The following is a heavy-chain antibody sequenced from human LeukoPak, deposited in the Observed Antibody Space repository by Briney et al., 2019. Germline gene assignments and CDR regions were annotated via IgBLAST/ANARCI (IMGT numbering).Heavy chain of an antibody. CDR1: GFTFSDHF. J-gene: IGHJ4*02. CDR3: GNGFGY. D-gene: IGHD3-16*01. V-gene: IGHV3-72*01. Sequence: RGGSLRLSCAASGFTFSDHFLDWVRQAPGKGLEWVGRIRNKANSYTTEYAASVKGRFTISRDDSKNSLYLQMNSLKTDDTAVYYCGNGFGYWGQGTLVTVSS. CDR2: IRNKANSYTT.